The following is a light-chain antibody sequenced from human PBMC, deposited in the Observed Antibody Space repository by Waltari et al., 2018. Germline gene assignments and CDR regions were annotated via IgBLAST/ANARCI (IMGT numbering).Light chain of an antibody. CDR3: SSYTSSSTYV. V-gene: IGLV2-14*01. CDR1: SSDVGGYNS. Sequence: QSALTQPAPVSGSPGQSITISCTGTSSDVGGYNSVSLYQQHPGKAPKLMIYDVSKRPSGVSNRFSVSKSGNTASLTISGLQAEDEADYYCSSYTSSSTYVFGTGTKVTVL. J-gene: IGLJ1*01. CDR2: DVS.